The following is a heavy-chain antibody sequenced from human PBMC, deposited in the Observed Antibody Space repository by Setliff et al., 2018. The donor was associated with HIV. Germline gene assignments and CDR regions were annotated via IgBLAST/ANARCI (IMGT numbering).Heavy chain of an antibody. CDR1: GVTFFSTYS. CDR2: IYGGGST. CDR3: ARDRTCSGGSCYGT. D-gene: IGHD2-15*01. J-gene: IGHJ5*02. V-gene: IGHV3-53*01. Sequence: PGGSLRLSCAGSGVTFFSTYSMNWVRQAPGKGLEWVSLIYGGGSTYYADSVKGRFTISRDNSKNTLYLQMNSLRAEDTAVYYCARDRTCSGGSCYGTWGQGTMVTVSS.